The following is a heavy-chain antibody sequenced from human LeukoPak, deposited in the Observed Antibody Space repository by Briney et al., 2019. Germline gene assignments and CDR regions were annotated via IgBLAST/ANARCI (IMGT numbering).Heavy chain of an antibody. Sequence: PSETLSLTCTVSGGSINSGTYYWSWIRQPAGKGLEWMGRMYTSGSTNYNPSLESRVTISVDTSKNQFSLKLSSVTAADTAVYYCARGEKGSSFGSINYWGQGTLVTVSS. D-gene: IGHD6-6*01. CDR1: GGSINSGTYY. J-gene: IGHJ4*02. CDR2: MYTSGST. CDR3: ARGEKGSSFGSINY. V-gene: IGHV4-61*02.